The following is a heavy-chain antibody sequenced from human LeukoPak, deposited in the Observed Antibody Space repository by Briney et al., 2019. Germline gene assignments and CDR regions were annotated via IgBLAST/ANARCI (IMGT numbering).Heavy chain of an antibody. CDR2: INHSGST. V-gene: IGHV4-34*01. Sequence: SETLSLTCAVYGGSFSGYYWSWIRQPPGKGLEWIGEINHSGSTNYNPSLKSRVTISVDTPKNQFSLKLSSVTAADTAVYYCAREVAADLIDYWGQGTLVTVSS. D-gene: IGHD6-13*01. CDR3: AREVAADLIDY. J-gene: IGHJ4*02. CDR1: GGSFSGYY.